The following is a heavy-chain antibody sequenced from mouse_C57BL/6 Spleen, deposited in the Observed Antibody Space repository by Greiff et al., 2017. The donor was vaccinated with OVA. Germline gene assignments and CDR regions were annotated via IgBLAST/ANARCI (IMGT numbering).Heavy chain of an antibody. CDR1: GFTFSSYG. CDR3: ASGGGDFDY. CDR2: ISSGGSYT. Sequence: EVKLVESGGDLVKPGGSLKLSCAASGFTFSSYGLSWVRQTPDKRLEWVATISSGGSYTYYPDSVKGRFTISRDNAKNTQYLQMSSLKSEDAAMYYCASGGGDFDYWGQGSTLTVSS. V-gene: IGHV5-6*01. J-gene: IGHJ2*01.